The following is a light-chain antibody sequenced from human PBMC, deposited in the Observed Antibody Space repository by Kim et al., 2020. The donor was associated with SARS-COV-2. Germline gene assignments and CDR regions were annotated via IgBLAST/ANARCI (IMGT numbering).Light chain of an antibody. Sequence: ENVLTQSTGSLSLSPGERATLSCRASQSISSGYLAWYQQKPGQAPRLLIYDTSSRATGIPDRFSGSGSETDFTLTISRLEPEDFAVYHCQQYGSSPWTFGQGTKVDIK. CDR3: QQYGSSPWT. V-gene: IGKV3-20*01. CDR2: DTS. CDR1: QSISSGY. J-gene: IGKJ1*01.